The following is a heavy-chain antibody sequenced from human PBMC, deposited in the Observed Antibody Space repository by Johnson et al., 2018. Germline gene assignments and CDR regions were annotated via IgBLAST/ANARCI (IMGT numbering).Heavy chain of an antibody. Sequence: QVQLGQSGGGLVKPRGSLRLSCAASGFTFSDYYISWIRQAPGKGLEWVSYISSSGSTIYYADSVTGRFTISRDNAKNSLYLQMNSLRAEETAVYYCAKVVPPNAFDIWGQGTMVTVSS. CDR1: GFTFSDYY. V-gene: IGHV3-11*01. CDR3: AKVVPPNAFDI. CDR2: ISSSGSTI. J-gene: IGHJ3*02.